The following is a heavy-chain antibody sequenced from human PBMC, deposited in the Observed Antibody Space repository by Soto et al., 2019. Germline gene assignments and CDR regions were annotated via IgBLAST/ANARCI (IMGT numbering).Heavy chain of an antibody. Sequence: QVQLVQSGAEVKKPGSSVKVSCKASGGTFSSYAISWVRQAPGQGLEWMGGIIPIFGTANYAQKFQGRVTITAHKSTSTAYMELSSLRSEDTAVYYCAREGTRSVTIFGVVSRPMRTDWGQGTLVTVSS. J-gene: IGHJ4*02. CDR3: AREGTRSVTIFGVVSRPMRTD. CDR1: GGTFSSYA. V-gene: IGHV1-69*06. D-gene: IGHD3-3*01. CDR2: IIPIFGTA.